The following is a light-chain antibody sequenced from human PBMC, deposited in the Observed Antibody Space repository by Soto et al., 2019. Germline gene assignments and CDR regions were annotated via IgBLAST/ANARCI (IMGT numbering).Light chain of an antibody. CDR1: QCVSSW. Sequence: DIQMTQAPSSVSASVGDRVTLTCRAGQCVSSWVAWYQQKPGKAHKLLIQGASSLQSGVPSRFSGSGSGTDFTLTINNLQPEDFATYYCQQAISFPITFGQGTRLEI. CDR2: GAS. V-gene: IGKV1-12*01. J-gene: IGKJ5*01. CDR3: QQAISFPIT.